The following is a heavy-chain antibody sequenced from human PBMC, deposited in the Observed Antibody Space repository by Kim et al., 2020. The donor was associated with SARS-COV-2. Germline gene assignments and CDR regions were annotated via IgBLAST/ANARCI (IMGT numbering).Heavy chain of an antibody. V-gene: IGHV4-34*01. J-gene: IGHJ4*02. CDR1: GGSFSGYY. CDR3: AIHDLYYGGEYYFDY. Sequence: SETLSLTCAVYGGSFSGYYWSWIRQPPGKGLEWIGEINHSGSTNYNPSLKSRVTISVDTSKNQFSLKLSSVTAADTAVYYCAIHDLYYGGEYYFDYWGQGTLVTVSS. D-gene: IGHD1-26*01. CDR2: INHSGST.